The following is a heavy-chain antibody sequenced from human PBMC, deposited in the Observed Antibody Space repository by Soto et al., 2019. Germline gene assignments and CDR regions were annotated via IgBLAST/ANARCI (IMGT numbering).Heavy chain of an antibody. CDR1: RYTFTNFY. CDR2: INPSGGST. Sequence: ASVKVSCKASRYTFTNFYIHWLRQAPGQGLEWMGIINPSGGSTTYPQKFQGRVTMTRDTSTSTVHMELITLRSEDTAVYYCAKSQVGRTLDVWGPGTTVTVSS. D-gene: IGHD1-26*01. J-gene: IGHJ6*02. CDR3: AKSQVGRTLDV. V-gene: IGHV1-46*01.